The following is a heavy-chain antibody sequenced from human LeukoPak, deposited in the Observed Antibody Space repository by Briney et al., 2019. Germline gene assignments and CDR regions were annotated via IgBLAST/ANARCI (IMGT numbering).Heavy chain of an antibody. J-gene: IGHJ3*02. D-gene: IGHD1-26*01. V-gene: IGHV3-33*01. CDR1: GFTFSSYG. CDR2: IWYDGSEK. CDR3: ARVALGATILDI. Sequence: GGSLRLSCAASGFTFSSYGMHWVRQAPGKGLEWVAVIWYDGSEKYYADSVKGRFTISRDNAKNTLYLQMNSLRTEDTAVYYCARVALGATILDIWGQGTMVTVSS.